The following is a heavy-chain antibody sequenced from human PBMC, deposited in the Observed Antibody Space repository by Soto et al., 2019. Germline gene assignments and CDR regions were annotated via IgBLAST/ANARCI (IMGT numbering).Heavy chain of an antibody. V-gene: IGHV4-61*01. Sequence: SETLSLTCTVSGDSVNSGSYYWTWIRQAPGKGLEWLGYIYHIGTTRYNPSLKSRATISLDTSKSQFSLRLTSVTAADTAVYFCARESIVGATRFDPWGHGTLVTVSS. D-gene: IGHD1-26*01. CDR2: IYHIGTT. CDR1: GDSVNSGSYY. J-gene: IGHJ5*02. CDR3: ARESIVGATRFDP.